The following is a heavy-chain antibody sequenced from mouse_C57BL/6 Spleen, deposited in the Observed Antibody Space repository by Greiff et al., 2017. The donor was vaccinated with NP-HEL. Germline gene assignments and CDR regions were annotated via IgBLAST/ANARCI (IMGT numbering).Heavy chain of an antibody. CDR3: ARDDGLYAMDY. Sequence: QVQLKQSGAELVRPGASVKLSCKASGYTFTDYYINWVKQRPGQGLEWIARIYPGSGNTYYNEKFKGKATLTAEKSSSTAYMQLSSLTSEDSAVYFCARDDGLYAMDYWGQGTSVTVSS. J-gene: IGHJ4*01. D-gene: IGHD2-3*01. V-gene: IGHV1-76*01. CDR2: IYPGSGNT. CDR1: GYTFTDYY.